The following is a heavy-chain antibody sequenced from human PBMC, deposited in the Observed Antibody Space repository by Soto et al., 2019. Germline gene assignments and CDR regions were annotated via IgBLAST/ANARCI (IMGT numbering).Heavy chain of an antibody. CDR3: ARDVAAAGTVYYYGMDV. D-gene: IGHD6-13*01. Sequence: EVQLVESGGGLVQPGGSLRLSCAASGFTFSSYDMHWVRQATGKGLEWVSAIGTAGDTYYPGSVKGRFTISRENAKNSLYLQMNSLRAEDTAVYYCARDVAAAGTVYYYGMDVWGQGTTVTVSS. J-gene: IGHJ6*02. CDR1: GFTFSSYD. V-gene: IGHV3-13*01. CDR2: IGTAGDT.